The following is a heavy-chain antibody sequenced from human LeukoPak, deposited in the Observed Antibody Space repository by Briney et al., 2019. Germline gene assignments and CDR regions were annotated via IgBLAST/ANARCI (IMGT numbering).Heavy chain of an antibody. CDR2: INPNSGGT. J-gene: IGHJ4*02. V-gene: IGHV1-2*06. CDR1: GYTFTGYY. Sequence: ASVKVSCKASGYTFTGYYMHWVRQAPGQGLEWMGRINPNSGGTNNAQKFQGRITMTRDTSISTAYMELSRLRSDDTAVYCCARVTVGATNDYPSDYWGQGTLVTVSS. D-gene: IGHD1-26*01. CDR3: ARVTVGATNDYPSDY.